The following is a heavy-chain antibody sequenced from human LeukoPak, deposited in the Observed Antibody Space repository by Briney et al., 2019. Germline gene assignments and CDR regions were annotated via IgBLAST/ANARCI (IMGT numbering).Heavy chain of an antibody. CDR2: YNSEGSST. CDR3: AREWSGFGELPDY. V-gene: IGHV3-74*01. Sequence: GGSLRLSCAASGFTFSSHWRHWVRKPREGVLVWVSRYNSEGSSTSYADSVKGRFTISRDNAKNTLYLQMNSLRVEDTAVYYCAREWSGFGELPDYWGQGTLVTVSS. J-gene: IGHJ4*02. CDR1: GFTFSSHW. D-gene: IGHD3-10*01.